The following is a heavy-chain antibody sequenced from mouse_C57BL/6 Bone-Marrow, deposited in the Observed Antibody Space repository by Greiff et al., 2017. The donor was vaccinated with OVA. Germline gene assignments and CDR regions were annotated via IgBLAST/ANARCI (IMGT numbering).Heavy chain of an antibody. D-gene: IGHD1-1*01. Sequence: VQLQQSGAELARPGASVKLSCKASGYTFTSYGISWVKQRTGQGLEWIGEIYPRSGNTYYNEKFKGKATLTADKSSSTAYMGLRSLTSEDSAVYFCAREGAFATVVARAWFAYWGQGTLVTVSA. CDR1: GYTFTSYG. CDR3: AREGAFATVVARAWFAY. J-gene: IGHJ3*01. CDR2: IYPRSGNT. V-gene: IGHV1-81*01.